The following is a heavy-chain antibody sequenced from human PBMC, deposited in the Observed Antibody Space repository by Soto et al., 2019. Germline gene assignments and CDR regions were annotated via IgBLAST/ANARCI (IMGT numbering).Heavy chain of an antibody. Sequence: GGSLRLSCAASGFTFSSYGMHWVRQAPGKGLEWVAVIWYDGSNKYYADSVKGRFTISRDNSKNTLYLQMNSLRAEDKAVYYCARVLGSIYYYYGMDVWGQGTTVTVSS. D-gene: IGHD2-15*01. V-gene: IGHV3-33*01. CDR1: GFTFSSYG. CDR2: IWYDGSNK. J-gene: IGHJ6*02. CDR3: ARVLGSIYYYYGMDV.